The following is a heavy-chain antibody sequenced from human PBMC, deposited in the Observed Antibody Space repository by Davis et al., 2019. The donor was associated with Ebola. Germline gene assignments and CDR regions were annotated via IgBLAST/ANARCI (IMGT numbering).Heavy chain of an antibody. V-gene: IGHV4-31*02. Sequence: SQTLSLTCAVYGGSFSGYYWSWIRQHPGKGLEWIGYIYYSGSTYYNPSLKSRVTISVDTSKNQFSLKLSSVTAADTAVYYCARRRYSGYDFNYYFDYWGQGTLVTVSS. J-gene: IGHJ4*02. CDR2: IYYSGST. CDR3: ARRRYSGYDFNYYFDY. CDR1: GGSFSGYY. D-gene: IGHD5-12*01.